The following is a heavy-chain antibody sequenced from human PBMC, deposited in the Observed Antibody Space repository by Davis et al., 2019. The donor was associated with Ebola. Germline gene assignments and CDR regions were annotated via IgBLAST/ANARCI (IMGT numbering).Heavy chain of an antibody. Sequence: GESLKISCAASGFTFSSYWMSWVRQAPGKGLEWLSYISSSSSTIYYADSVKGRFTISRDNAKNSLYLQMNSLRDEDTAVYYCARERGVVPAANWYFDLWGRGTLVTVSS. D-gene: IGHD2-2*01. CDR3: ARERGVVPAANWYFDL. CDR1: GFTFSSYW. CDR2: ISSSSSTI. V-gene: IGHV3-48*02. J-gene: IGHJ2*01.